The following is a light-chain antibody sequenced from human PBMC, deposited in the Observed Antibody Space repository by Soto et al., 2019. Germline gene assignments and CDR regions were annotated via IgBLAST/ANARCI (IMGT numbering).Light chain of an antibody. V-gene: IGLV2-18*02. J-gene: IGLJ1*01. CDR3: SSYTSSSTYV. CDR2: EVS. CDR1: SSDVGSYNR. Sequence: QSVLTQPPSVSGSPGQSVAISCTGTSSDVGSYNRVSWYQQPPGTAPIVMIYEVSNRPSGVPDRFSGSKSGNTASLTISGLQAEDEADYYCSSYTSSSTYVFGTGTKLTVL.